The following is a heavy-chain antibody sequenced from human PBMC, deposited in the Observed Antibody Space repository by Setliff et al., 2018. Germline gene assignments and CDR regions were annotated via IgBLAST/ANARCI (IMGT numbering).Heavy chain of an antibody. CDR3: ARYSGDKNPFYFDS. CDR2: ISRNGST. CDR1: GGSLSGHY. V-gene: IGHV4-34*01. J-gene: IGHJ4*02. D-gene: IGHD2-21*01. Sequence: SETLSLTCAVYGGSLSGHYWSWIRQPPGMGLEWIGEISRNGSTNYNPSLKSRVTISGDTFKNQFSLQMESVTAADTAIYYCARYSGDKNPFYFDSWGQGMLVTVSS.